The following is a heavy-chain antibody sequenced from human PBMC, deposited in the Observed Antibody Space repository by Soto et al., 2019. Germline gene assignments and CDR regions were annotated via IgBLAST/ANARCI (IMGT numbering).Heavy chain of an antibody. CDR3: ARHYASGTYSVDY. J-gene: IGHJ4*02. D-gene: IGHD3-10*01. CDR1: GFTFSNNL. CDR2: INGDGSST. Sequence: EVQLVESGGDLVQPGGSLRLSCAASGFTFSNNLMHWVRQAPGKGLVWVSRINGDGSSTSYANSVKGRFPISRDNAKNTVYLQMNSLRAEDTAVYYCARHYASGTYSVDYWGQGTLVTVSS. V-gene: IGHV3-74*01.